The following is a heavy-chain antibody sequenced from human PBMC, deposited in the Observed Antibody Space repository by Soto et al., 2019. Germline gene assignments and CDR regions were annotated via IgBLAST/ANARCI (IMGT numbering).Heavy chain of an antibody. CDR3: ARAAYYDFWSGSGGMDV. D-gene: IGHD3-3*01. J-gene: IGHJ6*02. CDR2: INGHGGTT. Sequence: GGSLRLSCAASGFSFSSYWMHWVRQVPGRGLVWVSRINGHGGTTSYADSVKGRFTISRDNGKNTLYLQMNSLRADDTAVYYCARAAYYDFWSGSGGMDVWGQGTTVTVSS. V-gene: IGHV3-74*01. CDR1: GFSFSSYW.